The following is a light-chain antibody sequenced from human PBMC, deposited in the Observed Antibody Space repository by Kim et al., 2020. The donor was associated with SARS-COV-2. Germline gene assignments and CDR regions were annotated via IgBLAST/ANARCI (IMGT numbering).Light chain of an antibody. V-gene: IGKV3-20*01. CDR1: QSVSSY. CDR3: QQYGSSPLYS. CDR2: GAS. Sequence: LCPGEIATLSCRASQSVSSYLAWYQQKPGQAPRLLIYGASSRATGIPDRFSGSGSGTDFTLTISRLEPEDFAVYYCQQYGSSPLYSFGQGTKLEIK. J-gene: IGKJ2*03.